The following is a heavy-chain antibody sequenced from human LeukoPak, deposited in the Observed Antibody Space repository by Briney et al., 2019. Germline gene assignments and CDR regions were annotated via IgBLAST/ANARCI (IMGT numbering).Heavy chain of an antibody. J-gene: IGHJ4*02. V-gene: IGHV4-34*01. CDR1: GGSFSGYY. CDR3: ARGPSNYYDSGSYLDY. D-gene: IGHD3-10*01. CDR2: INHSGST. Sequence: KPSETLSLTCAVYGGSFSGYYWSWIRQPPGKGLEWIGEINHSGSTNYNPSLKSRVTISVDTSKNQFSLKLSSVTAADTAVYYCARGPSNYYDSGSYLDYWGQGTLVTVSS.